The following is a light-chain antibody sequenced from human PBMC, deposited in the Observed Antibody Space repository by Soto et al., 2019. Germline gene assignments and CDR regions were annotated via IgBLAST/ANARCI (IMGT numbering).Light chain of an antibody. CDR1: QSLVHSNGDTY. Sequence: DVVMTQSPLSLPVTLGQPASISCRSSQSLVHSNGDTYLNWFQQRPGQSPRRLIYHVSKRDSGVPDRFSGSGSGTDFTLKISRVEAEDVSVYDCMQGTHWPGTLGQGTKLEIK. CDR3: MQGTHWPGT. J-gene: IGKJ2*01. CDR2: HVS. V-gene: IGKV2-30*02.